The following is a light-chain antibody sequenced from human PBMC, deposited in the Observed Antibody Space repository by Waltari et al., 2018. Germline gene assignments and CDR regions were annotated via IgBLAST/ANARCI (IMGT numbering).Light chain of an antibody. CDR2: DVS. J-gene: IGLJ2*01. CDR3: CSYAGSYTFVV. CDR1: SSAVCGYNS. V-gene: IGLV2-11*01. Sequence: QSALTQPRSVSGSPGQSVPISCPGTSSAVCGYNSVSCYQQHPGKAPKLMIYDVSKRPSGVPDRFSGSKSGNTASLTISGLQAEDEADYYCCSYAGSYTFVVFGGGTKLTVL.